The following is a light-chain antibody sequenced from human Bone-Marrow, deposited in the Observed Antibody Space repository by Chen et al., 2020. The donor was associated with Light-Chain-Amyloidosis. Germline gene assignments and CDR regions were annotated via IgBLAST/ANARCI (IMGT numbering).Light chain of an antibody. CDR3: SSYTSSSRYV. CDR2: GVS. J-gene: IGLJ1*01. CDR1: SSDVGRYDY. V-gene: IGLV2-14*01. Sequence: QSALTQPASVSGSPGQSITISCTGTSSDVGRYDYVSWYQQHPGKAPKLMIYGVSNRPSWVSNRFSGSKSGSTASLTISGLQAEDEADYYCSSYTSSSRYVCGTGTKVTVL.